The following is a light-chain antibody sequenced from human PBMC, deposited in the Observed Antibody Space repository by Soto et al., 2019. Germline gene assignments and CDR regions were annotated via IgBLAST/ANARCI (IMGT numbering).Light chain of an antibody. V-gene: IGLV2-14*01. CDR1: SSDVGDYNY. J-gene: IGLJ1*01. Sequence: QSAVTQPASVSGSPGQSITISCTGTSSDVGDYNYVSWYQHHPGKAPKLIIYEVRNRPSGVPNRFSGAKSGNTASLTISGLQAEDEADYYCSSYITGSAFYVFGSGTKLTVL. CDR3: SSYITGSAFYV. CDR2: EVR.